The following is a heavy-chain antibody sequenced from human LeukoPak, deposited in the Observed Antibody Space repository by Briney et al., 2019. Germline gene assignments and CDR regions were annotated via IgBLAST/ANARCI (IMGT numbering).Heavy chain of an antibody. V-gene: IGHV1-2*04. CDR3: ATAMYSSGWYDY. J-gene: IGHJ4*02. Sequence: ASVKVSCKASGYTFTGYYMHWVRQAPGQGLEWMGWINPNSGGTNYAQRFQGWVTMARDTSISTAYMELSRLRSDDTAVYYCATAMYSSGWYDYWGQGTLVTVSS. CDR2: INPNSGGT. CDR1: GYTFTGYY. D-gene: IGHD6-19*01.